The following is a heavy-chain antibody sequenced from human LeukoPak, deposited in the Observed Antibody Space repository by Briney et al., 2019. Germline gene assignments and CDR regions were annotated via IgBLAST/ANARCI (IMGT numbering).Heavy chain of an antibody. CDR1: GFTFSAYA. Sequence: PGGSLRLSCAASGFTFSAYAMNWVRQAPGKGLEWVSYISTGSGTVYYADSVKGRFTISRDNSKNSLYLQMNSLRTEDTALYYCAKGLVGITMVRGVRHYYYYYGMDVWGQGTTVTVSS. CDR2: ISTGSGTV. V-gene: IGHV3-48*04. CDR3: AKGLVGITMVRGVRHYYYYYGMDV. J-gene: IGHJ6*02. D-gene: IGHD3-10*01.